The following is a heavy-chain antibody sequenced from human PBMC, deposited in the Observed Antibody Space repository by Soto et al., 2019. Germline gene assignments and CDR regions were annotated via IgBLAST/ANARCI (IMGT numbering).Heavy chain of an antibody. CDR1: CYTFTRFG. CDR3: ARDFPYYDFWSGYHSRGAFDI. CDR2: ISAYNGNT. D-gene: IGHD3-3*01. Sequence: GAPGKGSCKASCYTFTRFGISWGGQAPGQRVERVGWISAYNGNTNYAQKLQGRVTMTTDTSTSTAYMELRSLRSDDTAVYYCARDFPYYDFWSGYHSRGAFDIWGQGTMVTVSS. V-gene: IGHV1-18*01. J-gene: IGHJ3*02.